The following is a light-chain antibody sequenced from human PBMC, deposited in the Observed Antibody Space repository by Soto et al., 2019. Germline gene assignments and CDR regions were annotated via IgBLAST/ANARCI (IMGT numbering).Light chain of an antibody. Sequence: QSALTQPPSASGSPGQSVTISCTGTSSDVGLYNYVSWYQQHPGKAPKLMIFEVNKRPSGVPDRFSGSKSGNTASLTVSGLQAEDEADYYCTSYAGSDNFEVFGGGTKVTVL. CDR1: SSDVGLYNY. V-gene: IGLV2-8*01. CDR2: EVN. J-gene: IGLJ2*01. CDR3: TSYAGSDNFEV.